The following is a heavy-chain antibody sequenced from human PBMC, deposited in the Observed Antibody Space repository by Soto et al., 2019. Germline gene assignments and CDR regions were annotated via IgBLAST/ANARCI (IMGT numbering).Heavy chain of an antibody. CDR3: ARDPADLWEPDQYFEY. J-gene: IGHJ1*01. CDR2: ISSGSTYI. V-gene: IGHV3-21*01. Sequence: EVHLVESGGGLVKPWGSLKLSCAASGFSFDKYSMNWVRQAPGGGLELVSSISSGSTYINYADSVRGRFTVSRDNARNLLYLQMNSLRAEDTGVYYCARDPADLWEPDQYFEYWGQGTLVTVSS. D-gene: IGHD1-26*01. CDR1: GFSFDKYS.